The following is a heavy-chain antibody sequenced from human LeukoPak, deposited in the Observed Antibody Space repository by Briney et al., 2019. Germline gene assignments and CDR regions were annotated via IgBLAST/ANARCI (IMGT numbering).Heavy chain of an antibody. CDR3: ARALGGSYFDY. CDR2: IKSDASIT. J-gene: IGHJ4*02. Sequence: GGSLRPSSAASGFTFSSYSMHCVPQAPGKGLVLVSRIKSDASITDYADSVKGRFTISRDNAKHTVYLPMNSMGAEDTAVCYCARALGGSYFDYWGQGTLV. CDR1: GFTFSSYS. D-gene: IGHD1-26*01. V-gene: IGHV3-74*01.